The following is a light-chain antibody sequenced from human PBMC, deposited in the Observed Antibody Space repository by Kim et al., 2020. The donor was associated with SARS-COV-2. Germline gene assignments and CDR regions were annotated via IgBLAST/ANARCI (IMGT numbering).Light chain of an antibody. CDR1: SSDVGGYNY. Sequence: GQSVTISCPGTSSDVGGYNYVSWYQQHPGKAPKVMIYEVSKRPSGVPDRFSGSKSGNTASLTVSGLQAEDEADYYCSSYAGSNNVVFGGGTKLTVL. J-gene: IGLJ2*01. CDR3: SSYAGSNNVV. V-gene: IGLV2-8*01. CDR2: EVS.